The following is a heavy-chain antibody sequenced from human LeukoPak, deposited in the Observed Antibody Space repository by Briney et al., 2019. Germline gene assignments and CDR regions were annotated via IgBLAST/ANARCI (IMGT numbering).Heavy chain of an antibody. V-gene: IGHV1-46*01. D-gene: IGHD3-16*02. Sequence: ASVKVSCKASGYTFTSYYMHWVRQAPGQGLEWMGIINPSGGSTSYAQKFQGRVTMTRDTSTSTVYMELSSLRSEDTAVYYRAILSPAPNYDYVWGSYRPDAFDIWGQGTMVTVSS. J-gene: IGHJ3*02. CDR2: INPSGGST. CDR3: AILSPAPNYDYVWGSYRPDAFDI. CDR1: GYTFTSYY.